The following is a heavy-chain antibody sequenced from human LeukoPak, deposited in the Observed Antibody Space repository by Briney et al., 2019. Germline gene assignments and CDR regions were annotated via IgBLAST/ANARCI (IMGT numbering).Heavy chain of an antibody. CDR3: AREQKWRFDP. Sequence: ASVKVSCKASGNTFTNNGISWVRQAPGQGLEWMGWISAYNGNTNYAQKFQGRVTMTTDTSTSTAYMELRSLRSDDTAVYYCAREQKWRFDPWGQGTLVTVSS. CDR2: ISAYNGNT. V-gene: IGHV1-18*01. D-gene: IGHD1-26*01. J-gene: IGHJ5*02. CDR1: GNTFTNNG.